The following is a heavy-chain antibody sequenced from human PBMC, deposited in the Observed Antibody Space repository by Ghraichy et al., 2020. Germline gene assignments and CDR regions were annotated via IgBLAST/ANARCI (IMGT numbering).Heavy chain of an antibody. D-gene: IGHD4-17*01. J-gene: IGHJ4*02. CDR2: ISISGGNI. CDR3: ARDWSDSGDRVEF. CDR1: GFILSDYE. Sequence: GGSLRLSCAASGFILSDYEMSWVRQSPGRGLEWVSYISISGGNIYYADSVKGRFTISRDNAKNSLFLQMNSLRAEDTAVYYCARDWSDSGDRVEFWGQGTLVTVSS. V-gene: IGHV3-48*03.